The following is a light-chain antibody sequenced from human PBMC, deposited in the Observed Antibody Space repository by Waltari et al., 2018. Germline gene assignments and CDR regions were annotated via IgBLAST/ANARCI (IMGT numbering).Light chain of an antibody. CDR3: QQYYSIPQT. CDR1: QSVLYNSNNKNY. CDR2: WAS. J-gene: IGKJ4*01. V-gene: IGKV4-1*01. Sequence: DIVMTQSPDSLAMSLGERATINCKSRQSVLYNSNNKNYLAWYQQKPGQPPKLLIYWASTRESGVPDRFSGSGSGTDFTLTISSLQAEDGAVYYCQQYYSIPQTFGGGTKVKI.